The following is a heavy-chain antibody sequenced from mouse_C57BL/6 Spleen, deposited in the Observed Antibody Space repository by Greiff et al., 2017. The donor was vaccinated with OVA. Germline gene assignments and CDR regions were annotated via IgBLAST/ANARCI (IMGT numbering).Heavy chain of an antibody. V-gene: IGHV5-17*01. CDR1: GFTFSDYG. CDR2: LSSGSSTI. Sequence: EVKLEESGGGLVKPGGSLKLSCAASGFTFSDYGMHWVRQAPEKGLEWVAYLSSGSSTIYYADTVKGRFTISRDNAKNTLFLQMTSLRSEDTAMYYCARGRLFAYWGQGTLVTVSA. CDR3: ARGRLFAY. J-gene: IGHJ3*01.